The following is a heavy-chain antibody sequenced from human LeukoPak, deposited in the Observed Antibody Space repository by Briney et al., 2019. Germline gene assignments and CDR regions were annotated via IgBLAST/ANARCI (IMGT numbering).Heavy chain of an antibody. CDR3: ARDGGSSWYFDY. V-gene: IGHV3-9*01. J-gene: IGHJ4*02. Sequence: GGSLRLSCAASGFTFADYAMHWVRQTPGKGLEWVSGISWNSGNIDYADSVKGRFTISRDNAKNSLYLQMSSLRAEDTAVYYCARDGGSSWYFDYWGQGTLVTVSS. CDR2: ISWNSGNI. D-gene: IGHD6-13*01. CDR1: GFTFADYA.